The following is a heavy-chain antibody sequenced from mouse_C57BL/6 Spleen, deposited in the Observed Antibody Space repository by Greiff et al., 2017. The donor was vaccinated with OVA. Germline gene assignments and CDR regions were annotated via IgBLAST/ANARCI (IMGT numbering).Heavy chain of an antibody. V-gene: IGHV5-16*01. CDR3: ARAVLTRYFDY. CDR1: GFTFSDYY. Sequence: EVNVVESEGGLVQPGSSMKLSCTASGFTFSDYYMAWVRQVPEKGLEWVANINYDGSSTYYLDSLKSRFIISRDNAKNILYLQMSSLKSEDTATYYCARAVLTRYFDYWGQGTTLTVSS. CDR2: INYDGSST. J-gene: IGHJ2*01.